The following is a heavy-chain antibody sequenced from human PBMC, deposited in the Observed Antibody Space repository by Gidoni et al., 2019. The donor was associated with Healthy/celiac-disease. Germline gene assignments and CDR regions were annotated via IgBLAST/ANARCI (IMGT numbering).Heavy chain of an antibody. J-gene: IGHJ6*02. CDR2: IKSKTDGGTT. V-gene: IGHV3-15*01. Sequence: EVQLVESGGGLVKPGGSLRLSCAASGFTFSNAWMSWVRQAPGKGLGWVGRIKSKTDGGTTDYAAPVKGRFTISRDDSKNTLYLQMNSLKTEDTAVYYCTTMSRSGYYYYYYGMDVWGQGTTVTVSS. CDR1: GFTFSNAW. CDR3: TTMSRSGYYYYYYGMDV. D-gene: IGHD3-3*01.